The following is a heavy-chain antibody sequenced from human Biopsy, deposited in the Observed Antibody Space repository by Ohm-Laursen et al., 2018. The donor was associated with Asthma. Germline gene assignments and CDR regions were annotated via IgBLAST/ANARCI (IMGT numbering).Heavy chain of an antibody. CDR1: GGSITSSSYY. V-gene: IGHV4-39*01. CDR2: MYHSGSP. D-gene: IGHD3-22*01. Sequence: SDTLSLTCAVSGGSITSSSYYWDWIRQPPGKGMEWIGSMYHSGSPYYHPPLKSRATISVDTSKNQLSLKMSSVTAADTAVYFCVRHQYSSSWSTFDYWGQGALVTVSS. CDR3: VRHQYSSSWSTFDY. J-gene: IGHJ4*02.